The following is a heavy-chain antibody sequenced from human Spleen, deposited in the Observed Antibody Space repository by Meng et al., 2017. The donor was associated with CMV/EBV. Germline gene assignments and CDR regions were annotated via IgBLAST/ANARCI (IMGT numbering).Heavy chain of an antibody. V-gene: IGHV3-30*02. CDR1: GFTFSSYG. Sequence: GESLKISCAASGFTFSSYGMHWVRQAPGKGLEWVAFIRYDGSNKYYADSVKGRFTISRDNSKNTLYLQMNSLRAEDTAVYYCAKGLRGYCSSTSCPNRYYYYGMDVWGQGTTVTVSS. D-gene: IGHD2-2*01. CDR2: IRYDGSNK. J-gene: IGHJ6*02. CDR3: AKGLRGYCSSTSCPNRYYYYGMDV.